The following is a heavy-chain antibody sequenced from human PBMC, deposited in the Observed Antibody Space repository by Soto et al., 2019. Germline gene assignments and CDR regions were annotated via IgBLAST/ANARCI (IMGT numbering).Heavy chain of an antibody. CDR1: GGSISSGGYY. CDR2: SYYSGST. Sequence: QVQLQESGPGLVKLSQTLSLTCTVSGGSISSGGYYWSWIRQHPGKGLEWIGYSYYSGSTYYNPSLKSRVAISVDTSKNQFSLKLSYVTAADTAVYYCAGLGSSWFTRFDYLGQGTLVTVSS. CDR3: AGLGSSWFTRFDY. V-gene: IGHV4-31*03. J-gene: IGHJ4*02. D-gene: IGHD6-13*01.